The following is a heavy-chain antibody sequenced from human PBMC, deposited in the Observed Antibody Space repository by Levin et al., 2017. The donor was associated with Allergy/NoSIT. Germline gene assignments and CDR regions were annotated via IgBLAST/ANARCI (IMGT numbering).Heavy chain of an antibody. V-gene: IGHV3-43*01. CDR2: ISWDGGST. CDR1: GFTFDDST. CDR3: AKYGSGSYYYYYYGMDV. D-gene: IGHD3-10*01. J-gene: IGHJ6*02. Sequence: LSLTCAASGFTFDDSTMHWVRQAPGKGLEWVSLISWDGGSTYYADSVKGRFTISRDNSKNSLYLQMNSLRTEDTALYYCAKYGSGSYYYYYYGMDVWGQGTTVTVSS.